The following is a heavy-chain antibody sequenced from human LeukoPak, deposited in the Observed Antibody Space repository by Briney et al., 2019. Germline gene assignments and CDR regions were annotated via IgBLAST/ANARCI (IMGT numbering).Heavy chain of an antibody. CDR2: FHYSGSA. J-gene: IGHJ4*02. CDR1: GDSISSYY. Sequence: SETLSLTCTVSGDSISSYYWSWIRQPPGKGLEWIAYFHYSGSATYNPSLKSRVTISVDTSNNQFSLNLRSVTAADTAIYYCARKSPTSGSYGWYFDYWGQGALVTVSS. V-gene: IGHV4-59*01. D-gene: IGHD1-26*01. CDR3: ARKSPTSGSYGWYFDY.